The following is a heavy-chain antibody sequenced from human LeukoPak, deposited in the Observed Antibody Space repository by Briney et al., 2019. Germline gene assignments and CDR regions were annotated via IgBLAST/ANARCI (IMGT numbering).Heavy chain of an antibody. CDR3: ARGGYSSSWYVDY. Sequence: GGALRHSCAARGLTFRSYARRWLRQAPSKGLEWVAVISYDGSNKYYADSVKGRFTISRDNSKNTLYLQMNSLRAEDTAVYYCARGGYSSSWYVDYWGQGTLVTVSS. V-gene: IGHV3-30*04. J-gene: IGHJ4*02. CDR2: ISYDGSNK. CDR1: GLTFRSYA. D-gene: IGHD6-13*01.